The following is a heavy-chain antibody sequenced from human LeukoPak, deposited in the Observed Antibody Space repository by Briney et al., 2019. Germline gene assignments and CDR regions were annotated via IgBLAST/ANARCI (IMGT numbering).Heavy chain of an antibody. CDR3: ASSGLSIAAAGTKFDY. V-gene: IGHV1-69*04. CDR1: GGTFSSYA. CDR2: IIPILGIA. J-gene: IGHJ4*02. Sequence: SVKVSCKASGGTFSSYAISWVRQAPGQGLEWMGRIIPILGIANYAQKFQGRVTITADKSTSTAYMELSSLRSEDTAVYYCASSGLSIAAAGTKFDYRGQGTLVTVSS. D-gene: IGHD6-13*01.